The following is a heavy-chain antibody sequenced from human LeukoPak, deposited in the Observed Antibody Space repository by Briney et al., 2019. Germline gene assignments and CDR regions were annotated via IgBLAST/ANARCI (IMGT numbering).Heavy chain of an antibody. CDR3: ARDIRYYYDSSGYSPYYFDY. Sequence: SVNVSCKASGGTFSSYAISWVRQAPGQGLEWMGGIIPIFGTANYAQKFQGRVTITADESTSTAYMELSSLRSEDTAVYYCARDIRYYYDSSGYSPYYFDYWGQGTLVTVSS. CDR2: IIPIFGTA. CDR1: GGTFSSYA. J-gene: IGHJ4*02. V-gene: IGHV1-69*01. D-gene: IGHD3-22*01.